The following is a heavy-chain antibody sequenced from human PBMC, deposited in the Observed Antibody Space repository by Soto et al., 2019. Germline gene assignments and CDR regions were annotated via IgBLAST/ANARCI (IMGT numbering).Heavy chain of an antibody. CDR3: ARESGDWPLNWFDP. CDR2: ITSDGKSK. J-gene: IGHJ5*02. V-gene: IGHV3-74*01. Sequence: GGSLRLSCAASGFNFSNHWMHWVRQRPAEGLVWVSRITSDGKSKAYAESVKGRFAISRDNAKNTLYLQMNGLTAEDTAVYYCARESGDWPLNWFDPWGRGTLVTVSS. CDR1: GFNFSNHW. D-gene: IGHD2-21*02.